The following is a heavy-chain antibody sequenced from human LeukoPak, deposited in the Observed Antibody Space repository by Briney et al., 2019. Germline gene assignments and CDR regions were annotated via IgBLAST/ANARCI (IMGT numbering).Heavy chain of an antibody. V-gene: IGHV3-23*01. J-gene: IGHJ4*02. Sequence: GGSLRLSCAASGFTFSSYGMSWVRQAPGKGLEWVSAISGSGGSTYYADSVKGRFTISRDNSKNTLYLQMNSLRAEDTAVYYCAKEYYYDSSGYYPSENDYWGQGTLVTVSS. CDR3: AKEYYYDSSGYYPSENDY. D-gene: IGHD3-22*01. CDR1: GFTFSSYG. CDR2: ISGSGGST.